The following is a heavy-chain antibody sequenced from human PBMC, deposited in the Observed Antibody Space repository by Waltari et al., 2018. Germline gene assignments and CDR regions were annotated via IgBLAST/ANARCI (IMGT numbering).Heavy chain of an antibody. CDR2: LTGSGTTT. Sequence: EVQLLESGGSMVQPGGSLRLSCAASGFIFSTHALAWVRQAPGKGLGWVSALTGSGTTTYYADAVKGRFTISRDASKNMVVLQMNSLRAEDTAIYYCAKRMKISSAFDFWGQGTPVTVSS. D-gene: IGHD6-19*01. V-gene: IGHV3-23*01. CDR3: AKRMKISSAFDF. CDR1: GFIFSTHA. J-gene: IGHJ4*02.